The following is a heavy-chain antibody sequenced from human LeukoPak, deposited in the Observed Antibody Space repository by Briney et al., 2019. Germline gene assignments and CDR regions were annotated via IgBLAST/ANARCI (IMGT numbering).Heavy chain of an antibody. CDR2: IYNSGSS. CDR1: GGSISSYY. D-gene: IGHD3-10*01. CDR3: ARGLYGSGSYLSWVYYYYNIDV. J-gene: IGHJ6*03. Sequence: PSETLSLTCTVSGGSISSYYWSWIRQAPGKGLEWIGYIYNSGSSNYNPSLKSRVTISVDTSTNQFSLKLSSVTAADTAVYYCARGLYGSGSYLSWVYYYYNIDVWGKGTTVTISS. V-gene: IGHV4-59*01.